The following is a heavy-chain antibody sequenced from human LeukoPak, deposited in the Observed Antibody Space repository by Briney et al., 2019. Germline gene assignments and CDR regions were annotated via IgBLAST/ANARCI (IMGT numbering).Heavy chain of an antibody. V-gene: IGHV2-5*01. CDR1: GFSLSTSGVG. CDR2: IYWNDDK. Sequence: SGPTLVKPTQTLTLTCTFSGFSLSTSGVGVGWIRQPPGKALEWLALIYWNDDKRYSPSLKSRLTITKDTSKNQVVLTMTNMDPVDTATYYCAHSGPGWCGELLFDYWGQGTLVTVSS. J-gene: IGHJ4*02. CDR3: AHSGPGWCGELLFDY. D-gene: IGHD3-10*01.